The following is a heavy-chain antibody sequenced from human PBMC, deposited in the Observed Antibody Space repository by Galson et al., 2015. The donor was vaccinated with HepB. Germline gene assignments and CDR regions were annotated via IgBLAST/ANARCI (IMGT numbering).Heavy chain of an antibody. CDR2: MNPNSGNT. CDR3: ARLRDCSSTSCYTGWFDP. J-gene: IGHJ5*02. Sequence: SVKVSCKASGYTFTSYDINWVRQATGQGLEWMGWMNPNSGNTGYAQKFQGRVTMTRNTSICTAYMELSSLRSEDTAVYYCARLRDCSSTSCYTGWFDPWGQGTPVTVSS. CDR1: GYTFTSYD. V-gene: IGHV1-8*01. D-gene: IGHD2-2*02.